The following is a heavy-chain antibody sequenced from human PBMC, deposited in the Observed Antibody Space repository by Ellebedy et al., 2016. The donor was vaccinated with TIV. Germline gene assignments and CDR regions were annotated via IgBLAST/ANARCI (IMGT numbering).Heavy chain of an antibody. CDR2: ISYDGSNK. CDR3: ARDLTQWLEYYFDY. Sequence: GESLKISCAASGFAVSDHYMDWVRQAPGKGLEWVAVISYDGSNKYYADSVKGRFTFSRDNSKNTLYLQMNSLRAEDTAVYYCARDLTQWLEYYFDYWGQGTLVTVSS. D-gene: IGHD6-19*01. J-gene: IGHJ4*02. V-gene: IGHV3-30-3*01. CDR1: GFAVSDHY.